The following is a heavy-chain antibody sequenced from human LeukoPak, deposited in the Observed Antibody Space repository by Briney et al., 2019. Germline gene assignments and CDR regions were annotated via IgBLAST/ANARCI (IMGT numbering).Heavy chain of an antibody. J-gene: IGHJ4*02. CDR2: IYYSGST. D-gene: IGHD4-23*01. CDR1: GGSVSSGSYY. CDR3: ARDSNYGGNNGLAY. V-gene: IGHV4-61*01. Sequence: SETLSLTCTVSGGSVSSGSYYWSWIRQPPGKGLEWIGYIYYSGSTNYNPSLKSRVTISADTPKNQFSLKLSSVTAADTAVYYCARDSNYGGNNGLAYWGQGTLVTVSS.